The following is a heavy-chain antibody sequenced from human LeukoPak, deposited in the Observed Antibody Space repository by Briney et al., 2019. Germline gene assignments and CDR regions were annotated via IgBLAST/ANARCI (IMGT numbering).Heavy chain of an antibody. D-gene: IGHD3-10*01. CDR2: ISGSGGST. Sequence: GGSLRLSCAASGFTFSSYAMSWVRQAPGKGLEWVSAISGSGGSTYYADSVKGRFTISRDNSKNTLYLQMNSLRAEDTAVYYCAKDRPPLLLWFGEFFDYWGQGTLVTVSS. CDR3: AKDRPPLLLWFGEFFDY. CDR1: GFTFSSYA. J-gene: IGHJ4*02. V-gene: IGHV3-23*01.